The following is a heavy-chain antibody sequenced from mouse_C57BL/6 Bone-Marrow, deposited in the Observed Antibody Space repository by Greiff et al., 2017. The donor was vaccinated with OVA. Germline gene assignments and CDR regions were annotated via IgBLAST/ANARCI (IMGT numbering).Heavy chain of an antibody. CDR2: IYPRDGST. D-gene: IGHD2-2*01. CDR3: ARYRWLPCYWYFDV. V-gene: IGHV1-85*01. J-gene: IGHJ1*03. Sequence: QVQLKQSGPELVKPGASVKLSCKASGYTFTSYDITWVQQRPGQGLAWIGWIYPRDGSTKYNEKFKGQATLTVDTSSSTAYMELHSLTSEDSAVYFCARYRWLPCYWYFDVWGTGTTVTVSS. CDR1: GYTFTSYD.